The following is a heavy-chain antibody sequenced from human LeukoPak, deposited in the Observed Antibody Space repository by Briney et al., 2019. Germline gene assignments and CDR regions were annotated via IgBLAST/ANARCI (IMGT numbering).Heavy chain of an antibody. CDR3: AKDWGYTPEVSRY. V-gene: IGHV3-23*01. D-gene: IGHD3-16*01. J-gene: IGHJ4*02. CDR1: GFTFSNYA. CDR2: ISGSGGST. Sequence: GGSLRLSCAASGFTFSNYAMSWVRQAPGKGLEWVSAISGSGGSTYYADSVKGRFTISRDNSKNTLYLQMNSLRAEDTAVYYCAKDWGYTPEVSRYWGQGTLVTVSS.